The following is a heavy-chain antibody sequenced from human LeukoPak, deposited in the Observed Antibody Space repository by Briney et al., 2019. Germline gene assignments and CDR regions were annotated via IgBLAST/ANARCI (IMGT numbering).Heavy chain of an antibody. CDR1: GFTFSSYS. Sequence: GSLRLSCAASGFTFSSYSMNWIRQPPGKGLEWIGEINHSGSTNYNPSLKSRVTISVDTSKNQFSLKLSSVTAADTAVYYCARGLGHIYCSSTSCYTRMFDPWGQGTLVTVSS. J-gene: IGHJ5*02. D-gene: IGHD2-2*02. V-gene: IGHV4-34*01. CDR3: ARGLGHIYCSSTSCYTRMFDP. CDR2: INHSGST.